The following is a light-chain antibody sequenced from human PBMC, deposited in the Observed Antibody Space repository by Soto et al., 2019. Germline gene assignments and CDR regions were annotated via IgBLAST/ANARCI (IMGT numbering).Light chain of an antibody. V-gene: IGKV3-15*01. Sequence: EIAMTQSPATLSVSPGERATLSCRASQSISTELAWYQQISGQPPRLLIYSASTRATGVPARFTGSGSGSEFTLTISGLQSEDFAIYYCQQGHNWPLTFGQGTRLEI. J-gene: IGKJ2*01. CDR2: SAS. CDR3: QQGHNWPLT. CDR1: QSISTE.